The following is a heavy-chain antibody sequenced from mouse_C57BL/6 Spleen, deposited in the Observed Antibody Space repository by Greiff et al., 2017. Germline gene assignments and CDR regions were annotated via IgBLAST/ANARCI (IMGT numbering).Heavy chain of an antibody. J-gene: IGHJ2*01. CDR1: GFTFSDYG. CDR2: ISSGSSTI. V-gene: IGHV5-17*01. CDR3: ARPGDTTVVAPNYVDY. Sequence: EVQVVESGGGLVKPGGSLKLSCAASGFTFSDYGMHWVRQAPEKGLEWVAYISSGSSTIYYADTVKGRFTISRDNAKNTLFLQMTSLRSEDTAMYYCARPGDTTVVAPNYVDYWGQGTTLTVSS. D-gene: IGHD1-1*01.